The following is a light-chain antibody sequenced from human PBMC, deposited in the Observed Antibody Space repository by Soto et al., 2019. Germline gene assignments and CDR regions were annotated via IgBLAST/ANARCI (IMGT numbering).Light chain of an antibody. Sequence: QSVLTQPASVSGSPGQSIAISCTGSSSDVGIYNYVSWYQQHPGKVPTLIIYEVSNRPSGVSNRFSGSKSGNTASLTISGLQAEDEADYYCSSYTTSSTRVFGTGTKLTVL. CDR1: SSDVGIYNY. V-gene: IGLV2-14*01. CDR2: EVS. J-gene: IGLJ1*01. CDR3: SSYTTSSTRV.